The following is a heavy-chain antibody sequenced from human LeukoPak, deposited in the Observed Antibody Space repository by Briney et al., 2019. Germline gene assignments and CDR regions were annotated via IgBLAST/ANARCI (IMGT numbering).Heavy chain of an antibody. Sequence: PSETLSLTCTVSGGSISSGGYYWSWIRLPPGKGLEWIGYIYHSGSTYYNPSLKSRVTISVDRSKNQFSLKLSSVTAADTGVYYCARGGSDYDYSGRSFDSWGQGTRVTVSS. CDR1: GGSISSGGYY. CDR2: IYHSGST. J-gene: IGHJ4*02. V-gene: IGHV4-30-2*01. CDR3: ARGGSDYDYSGRSFDS. D-gene: IGHD5-12*01.